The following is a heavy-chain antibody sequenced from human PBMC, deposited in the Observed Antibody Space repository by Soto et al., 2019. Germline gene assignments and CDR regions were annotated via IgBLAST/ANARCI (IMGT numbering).Heavy chain of an antibody. J-gene: IGHJ4*02. CDR1: GFTFSGYW. V-gene: IGHV3-7*03. D-gene: IGHD5-12*01. CDR2: IKEDGSEK. Sequence: EVPLVESGGGLVQPGGSLRLSCAASGFTFSGYWMSWVRQAPGKGLEWVANIKEDGSEKNYVDSVKGRFTISRDNAMNSLYLEMNSLRAEDTAVYYCARSGSENDFWGQGTLVTVSS. CDR3: ARSGSENDF.